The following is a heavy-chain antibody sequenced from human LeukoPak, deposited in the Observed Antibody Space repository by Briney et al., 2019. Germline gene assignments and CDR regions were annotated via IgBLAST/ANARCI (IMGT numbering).Heavy chain of an antibody. V-gene: IGHV4-31*03. CDR3: ARYGGDSRGNWFDP. D-gene: IGHD4-23*01. J-gene: IGHJ5*02. CDR2: IYYSGTT. CDR1: GGSISSGGYY. Sequence: SGTLSLTCTVSGGSISSGGYYWSWIRQHPGKDLEWIGYIYYSGTTYYSPTLKGRVTISVDTSNNQFSLKLSSVAAADTAVYYCARYGGDSRGNWFDPWGQGTLVTVSS.